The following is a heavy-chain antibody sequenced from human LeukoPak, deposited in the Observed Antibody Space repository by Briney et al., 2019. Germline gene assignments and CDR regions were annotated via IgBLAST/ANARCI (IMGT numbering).Heavy chain of an antibody. CDR3: ARGFGDGYNYKGAFDI. J-gene: IGHJ3*02. CDR1: GGSISSGGYY. CDR2: IYYSGST. D-gene: IGHD5-24*01. Sequence: PSETLSLTCTVSGGSISSGGYYWSWIRQHPGKGLEWSGYIYYSGSTYYNPSLKSRVTISVDTSKNQFSLKLSSVTAADTAVYYCARGFGDGYNYKGAFDIWGQGTMVTVSS. V-gene: IGHV4-31*03.